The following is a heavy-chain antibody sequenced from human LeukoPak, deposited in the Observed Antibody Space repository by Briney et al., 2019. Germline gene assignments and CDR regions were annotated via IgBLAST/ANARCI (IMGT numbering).Heavy chain of an antibody. V-gene: IGHV3-7*01. D-gene: IGHD4-11*01. J-gene: IGHJ3*02. Sequence: GGSLRLSCAASGFTFSSYWMSWVRQAPGKGLEWVANIKQDGSEKYYVDSVKGRFTISRDNAKNSLYLQMNSLRAEDTAVYYCARDYRTYSALASAFDIWGQGTMVTVSS. CDR3: ARDYRTYSALASAFDI. CDR2: IKQDGSEK. CDR1: GFTFSSYW.